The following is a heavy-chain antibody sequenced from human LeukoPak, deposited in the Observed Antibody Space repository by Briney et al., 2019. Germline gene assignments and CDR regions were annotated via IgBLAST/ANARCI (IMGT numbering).Heavy chain of an antibody. Sequence: GGSLRLSCAASGFTFSSYSMNWVRQAPGKGLEWVSSISSSSSYINYADSVKGRFTISRDNAKNSLYLQMNSLRAEDTAVYYCAREGASMTGTTRYYYYMDVWGKGTTVTVSS. V-gene: IGHV3-21*01. CDR3: AREGASMTGTTRYYYYMDV. D-gene: IGHD1-7*01. J-gene: IGHJ6*03. CDR2: ISSSSSYI. CDR1: GFTFSSYS.